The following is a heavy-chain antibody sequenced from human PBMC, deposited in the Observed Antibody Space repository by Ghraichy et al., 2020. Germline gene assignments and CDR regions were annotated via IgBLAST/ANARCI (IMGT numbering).Heavy chain of an antibody. Sequence: LSLTCAASGFTFSSYWMHWVRQAPGKGLVWVSRINSDGSSTSYADSVKGRFTISRDNAKNTLYLQMNSLRAEDTAVYYCARDLTGPYYDSSGSDAFDIWGQGTMVTVSS. CDR1: GFTFSSYW. V-gene: IGHV3-74*01. J-gene: IGHJ3*02. CDR3: ARDLTGPYYDSSGSDAFDI. CDR2: INSDGSST. D-gene: IGHD3-22*01.